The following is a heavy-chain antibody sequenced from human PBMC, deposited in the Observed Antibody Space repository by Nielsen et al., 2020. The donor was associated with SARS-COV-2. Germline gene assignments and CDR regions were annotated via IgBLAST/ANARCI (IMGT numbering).Heavy chain of an antibody. Sequence: GGSLRLSCAASGFSFSDYALHWVRQAPGKGLEWVSFISYDGNNKYHADSVKGRFTISRDNSKKTLYLQMNSLRTEDTAVYYCASSDDIIVVPPLDSWGQGTLVTVSS. CDR1: GFSFSDYA. J-gene: IGHJ4*02. CDR3: ASSDDIIVVPPLDS. CDR2: ISYDGNNK. V-gene: IGHV3-30*04. D-gene: IGHD2-2*01.